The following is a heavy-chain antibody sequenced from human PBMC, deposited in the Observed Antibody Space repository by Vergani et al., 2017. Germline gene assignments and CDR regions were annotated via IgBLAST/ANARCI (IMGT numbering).Heavy chain of an antibody. CDR2: IYYDGSKK. CDR1: GFTFSTYA. Sequence: QVQLVESGGGVVQPGRSLRLSCTSSGFTFSTYALHWVRQAPGKGLEWVAIIYYDGSKKYFADSVKGRFTIARDNSRNTLDLRMSSLRAEETAIYYCVREGSYCGSTTCRNPSYVYYYHMDVWGEGTTVTVSS. J-gene: IGHJ6*03. CDR3: VREGSYCGSTTCRNPSYVYYYHMDV. V-gene: IGHV3-33*01. D-gene: IGHD2-21*01.